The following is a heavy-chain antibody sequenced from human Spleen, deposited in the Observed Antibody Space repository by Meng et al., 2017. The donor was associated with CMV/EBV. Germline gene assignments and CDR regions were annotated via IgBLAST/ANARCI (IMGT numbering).Heavy chain of an antibody. V-gene: IGHV1-46*01. CDR1: GYTFTSYY. Sequence: ASVKVSCKASGYTFTSYYMHWVRQAPGQGLEWMGVINPSGGDTNYAQKFQGRVTMTRNTSISTAYMELSSLRSEDTAVYYCARDLTSYYYDSSGLFDYWGQGTLVTVSS. CDR2: INPSGGDT. D-gene: IGHD3-22*01. CDR3: ARDLTSYYYDSSGLFDY. J-gene: IGHJ4*02.